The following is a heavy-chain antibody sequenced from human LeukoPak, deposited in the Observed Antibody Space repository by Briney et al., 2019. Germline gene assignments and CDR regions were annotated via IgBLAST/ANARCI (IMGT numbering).Heavy chain of an antibody. CDR1: GFTFSDYY. J-gene: IGHJ6*03. V-gene: IGHV3-11*01. CDR3: ASLYYYDGSYYYYYMDV. Sequence: GGSLRLSCAASGFTFSDYYMSWIRQAPGKGLEWVSYISSSGSTIYYADSVKGRFTISRDNAKNSLYLQMNSLRAEDTAVYYCASLYYYDGSYYYYYMDVWGKGTTVTISS. D-gene: IGHD3-22*01. CDR2: ISSSGSTI.